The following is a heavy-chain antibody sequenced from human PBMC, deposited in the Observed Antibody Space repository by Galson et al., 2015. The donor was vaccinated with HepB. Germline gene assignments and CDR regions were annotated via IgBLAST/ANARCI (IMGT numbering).Heavy chain of an antibody. CDR3: NTDQSSGWYFEDH. D-gene: IGHD6-19*01. CDR2: IKGRSDGGTT. J-gene: IGHJ4*02. CDR1: GFILTDAW. Sequence: LRLSCAASGFILTDAWMSWVRQAPGKGLEWVGRIKGRSDGGTTDYAAPVKGRFTISRDDSKNTLYLQMNILETEDTGIYYCNTDQSSGWYFEDHWGQGTLVTVFS. V-gene: IGHV3-15*01.